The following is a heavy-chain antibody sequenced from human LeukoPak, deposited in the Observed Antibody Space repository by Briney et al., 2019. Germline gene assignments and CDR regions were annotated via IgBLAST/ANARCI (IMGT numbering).Heavy chain of an antibody. CDR3: ASGYSSDYGGNTY. Sequence: GGSLRLSCAASGFTFSAYYMHWVRHAPGKGLVWVSRINSDGTNTNYADSVRGRFTISRDNTKNTLYLQMNSLRAEDTAVYYCASGYSSDYGGNTYWGQGTLVTVSS. D-gene: IGHD4-23*01. J-gene: IGHJ4*02. CDR2: INSDGTNT. V-gene: IGHV3-74*01. CDR1: GFTFSAYY.